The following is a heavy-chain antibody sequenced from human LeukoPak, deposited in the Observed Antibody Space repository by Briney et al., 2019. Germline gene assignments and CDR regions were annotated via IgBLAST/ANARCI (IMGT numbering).Heavy chain of an antibody. J-gene: IGHJ3*02. CDR1: GFTFSSYA. CDR3: AKDAIECRDYVNFGFRAFDI. D-gene: IGHD4-11*01. CDR2: ISGSGGST. Sequence: GGSLRLSCAASGFTFSSYAMSWVRQAPGKGLEWVSAISGSGGSTYYADSVKGRFTISRDNSKNTLYLQMNSLRAEDTAVYYCAKDAIECRDYVNFGFRAFDIWGQGTMVTVSS. V-gene: IGHV3-23*01.